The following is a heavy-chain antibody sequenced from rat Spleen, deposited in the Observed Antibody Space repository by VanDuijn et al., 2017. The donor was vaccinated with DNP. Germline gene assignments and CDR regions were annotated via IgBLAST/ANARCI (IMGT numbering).Heavy chain of an antibody. CDR2: ISTSGEYT. D-gene: IGHD1-6*01. V-gene: IGHV5S13*01. J-gene: IGHJ1*01. CDR1: GFTFNNYW. CDR3: ARAGVYDGPYWYFDF. Sequence: EVQLVESGGDLVQPGRSLKLSCVASGFTFNNYWMTWVRQAPTKGLEWVASISTSGEYTHYRDSVKGRFTISRDNAKNSQYLQMDSLRCEETANYFCARAGVYDGPYWYFDFWGPGTMVTVSS.